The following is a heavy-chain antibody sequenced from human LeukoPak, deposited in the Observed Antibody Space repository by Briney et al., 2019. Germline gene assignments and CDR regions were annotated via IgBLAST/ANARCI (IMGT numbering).Heavy chain of an antibody. J-gene: IGHJ3*02. V-gene: IGHV3-21*01. CDR1: GYTFSHYS. D-gene: IGHD3-16*02. CDR3: VSGNDPDSTWENYRLDAFDI. Sequence: GGSLRLSCAASGYTFSHYSVNWVRQAPGKGLEWVSSISSNSDYIYYADSVKGRFTISRDNTKSSLYLQMNSLRAEDTAVYYCVSGNDPDSTWENYRLDAFDIWGQGTTVIVSS. CDR2: ISSNSDYI.